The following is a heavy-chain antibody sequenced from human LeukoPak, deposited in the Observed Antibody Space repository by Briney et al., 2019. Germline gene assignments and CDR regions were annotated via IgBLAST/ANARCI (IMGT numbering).Heavy chain of an antibody. CDR1: GYTFTSYD. CDR2: MNPSSGNT. V-gene: IGHV1-8*01. J-gene: IGHJ3*02. Sequence: ASVKVSCKASGYTFTSYDINWVRQATGQGLEWLGWMNPSSGNTGYAQKFQGRVTMTRDTSISTAYMELNSLRAEDAAVYYCARAHVTGVDAFDIWGQGTMVTVSS. CDR3: ARAHVTGVDAFDI. D-gene: IGHD2-21*02.